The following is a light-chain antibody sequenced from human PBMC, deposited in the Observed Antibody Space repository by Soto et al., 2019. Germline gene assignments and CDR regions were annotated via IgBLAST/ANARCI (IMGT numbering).Light chain of an antibody. V-gene: IGKV3-20*01. CDR2: ATS. CDR3: QQYGDYNSPRYS. CDR1: QSVSTNY. Sequence: EIVLTQSPGTLSLSPGDRVTLSCRASQSVSTNYFSWYQQKPGQAPRLLIYATSSRAVGIPDRFSGSVYGTDFTRTSSKLEHEDFAMYYCQQYGDYNSPRYSFGQGTRLEI. J-gene: IGKJ2*03.